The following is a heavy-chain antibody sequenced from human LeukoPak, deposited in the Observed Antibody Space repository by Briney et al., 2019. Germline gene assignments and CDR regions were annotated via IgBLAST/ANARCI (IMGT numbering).Heavy chain of an antibody. D-gene: IGHD2-8*02. CDR2: IYYSGST. CDR3: ARDFESTGYFDY. J-gene: IGHJ4*02. CDR1: GGSISSYY. Sequence: PSETLSLTCTVSGGSISSYYWSWIRQPPGKGLEWIGYIYYSGSTNYNPSLKSRVTISVDTSKNQFSLKLSSVTAADTAVYYCARDFESTGYFDYWGQGTLVTVSS. V-gene: IGHV4-59*01.